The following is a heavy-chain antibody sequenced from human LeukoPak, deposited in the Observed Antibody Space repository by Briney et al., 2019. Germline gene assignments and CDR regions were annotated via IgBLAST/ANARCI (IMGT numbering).Heavy chain of an antibody. D-gene: IGHD3-10*01. CDR3: AHTNMVRGVMPDFDS. J-gene: IGHJ4*02. V-gene: IGHV2-5*02. Sequence: SGPTLVKPTQTLTLTCTFSGFSLSTSGVGVGWIRQPPGKALEWLALIYWDDDKRYSPSLKSRLTITKDTSKNQVVLTMANMDPVDTATYYCAHTNMVRGVMPDFDSWGQGTLVTVSS. CDR1: GFSLSTSGVG. CDR2: IYWDDDK.